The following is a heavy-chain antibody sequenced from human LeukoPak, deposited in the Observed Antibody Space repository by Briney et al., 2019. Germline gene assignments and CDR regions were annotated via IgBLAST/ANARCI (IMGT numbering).Heavy chain of an antibody. CDR3: ARSLFYYYYMDV. V-gene: IGHV4-39*07. J-gene: IGHJ6*03. D-gene: IGHD2-21*01. CDR2: IYYSGST. CDR1: GGSISSSNYY. Sequence: SETLSLTCTVSGGSISSSNYYWGRIRQPPGKGLEWIGSIYYSGSTYYIPSLKRRVTISVDTSKNQFSLKLSSLTAADTAVYYCARSLFYYYYMDVWGKGTTVTVSS.